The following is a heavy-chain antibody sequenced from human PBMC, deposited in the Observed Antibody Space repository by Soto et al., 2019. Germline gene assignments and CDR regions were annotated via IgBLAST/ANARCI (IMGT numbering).Heavy chain of an antibody. CDR3: ASYYYDSSGYSYVPGVY. V-gene: IGHV4-39*01. Sequence: SETLSLTCTVSGGSISSSSYYWGWIRQPPGKGLEWIGSIYYSGSTYYNPSLKSRVTISVDTSKNQFSLKLSSVTAADTAVYYCASYYYDSSGYSYVPGVYWGQGTLVTVSS. CDR1: GGSISSSSYY. CDR2: IYYSGST. D-gene: IGHD3-22*01. J-gene: IGHJ4*02.